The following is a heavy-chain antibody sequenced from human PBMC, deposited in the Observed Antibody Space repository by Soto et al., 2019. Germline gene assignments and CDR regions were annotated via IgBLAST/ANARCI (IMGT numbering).Heavy chain of an antibody. CDR2: ISYDGSNK. CDR3: ARSSGEEDAFDI. CDR1: GFTFSSYA. Sequence: GGSLRLSCAASGFTFSSYAMHWVRQAPGKGLEWVAVISYDGSNKYYADSVKGRFTISRDNSKNTLYLQMNSLRAEDTAVYYCARSSGEEDAFDIWGQGTMVTVSS. J-gene: IGHJ3*02. V-gene: IGHV3-30-3*01. D-gene: IGHD3-10*01.